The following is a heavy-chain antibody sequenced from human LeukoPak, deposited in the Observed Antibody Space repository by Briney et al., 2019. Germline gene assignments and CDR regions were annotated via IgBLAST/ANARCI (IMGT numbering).Heavy chain of an antibody. Sequence: ASVKVSCKASGYTFTSYDINWVRQATGRGLEWMGWMNPNSGNTGYAQKFQGRVTMTRNTSISTAYMELSSLRSEDTAVYYCARVHIVVPAAIVWFDPWGQGTLVTVSS. CDR2: MNPNSGNT. D-gene: IGHD2-2*01. J-gene: IGHJ5*02. V-gene: IGHV1-8*01. CDR3: ARVHIVVPAAIVWFDP. CDR1: GYTFTSYD.